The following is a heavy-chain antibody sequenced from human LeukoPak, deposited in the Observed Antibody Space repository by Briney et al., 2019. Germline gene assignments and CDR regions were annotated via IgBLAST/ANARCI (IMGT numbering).Heavy chain of an antibody. CDR2: ISAYNGNT. J-gene: IGHJ6*03. CDR1: GYTFTSYG. Sequence: ASVKLSCKASGYTFTSYGISWVRQAPGQGLEWMGWISAYNGNTNYAQKLQGRVTMTTDTSTSTAYMELRSLRSDDTAVYYCARSSYYYYYMDVWGKGTTVTVSS. CDR3: ARSSYYYYYMDV. V-gene: IGHV1-18*01.